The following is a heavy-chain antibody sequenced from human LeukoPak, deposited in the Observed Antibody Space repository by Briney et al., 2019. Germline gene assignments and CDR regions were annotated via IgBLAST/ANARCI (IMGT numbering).Heavy chain of an antibody. D-gene: IGHD3-9*01. CDR1: GFTFSSYA. CDR3: AKFYDILTGYIDY. V-gene: IGHV3-23*01. J-gene: IGHJ4*02. CDR2: ISGGGGTTYYA. Sequence: GGSLRLSCAASGFTFSSYAVTWVRQSPGKGLEWVSAISGGGGTTYYAYYADSVKGRFTISRDNSKNTLYLLMNSLRAEDTAVYYCAKFYDILTGYIDYWGQGTLVTVSS.